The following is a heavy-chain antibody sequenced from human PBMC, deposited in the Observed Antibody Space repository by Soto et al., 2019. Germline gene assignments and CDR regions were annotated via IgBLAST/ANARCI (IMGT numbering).Heavy chain of an antibody. CDR3: AKDRRAGGNSAFYFDF. V-gene: IGHV3-23*01. CDR1: GFKFSNYA. D-gene: IGHD3-16*01. J-gene: IGHJ4*02. Sequence: GGSRRLSWAAAGFKFSNYAMSWVRQAPGKGLEWVSLISATGGGTYYADSVKGRFTISRDNSHNTLYLRVHSLTAEDTAVYYCAKDRRAGGNSAFYFDFWGQGAQVTVSS. CDR2: ISATGGGT.